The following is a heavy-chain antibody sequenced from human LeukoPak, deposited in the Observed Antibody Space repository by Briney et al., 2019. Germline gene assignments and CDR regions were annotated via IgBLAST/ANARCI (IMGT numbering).Heavy chain of an antibody. CDR1: GGSISSYY. D-gene: IGHD6-19*01. CDR2: IYTSGST. CDR3: ARHGQSSGWYNYYYYYMDV. Sequence: PSETLSLTCTVSGGSISSYYWSWIRQPPGKGLEWIGYIYTSGSTNYNPSLKSRVTISVDTSKNQFSLKLSSVTTADTAVHYCARHGQSSGWYNYYYYYMDVWGKGTTVTVSS. V-gene: IGHV4-4*09. J-gene: IGHJ6*03.